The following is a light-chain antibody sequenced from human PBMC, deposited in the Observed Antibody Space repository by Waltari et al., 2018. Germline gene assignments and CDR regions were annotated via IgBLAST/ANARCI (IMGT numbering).Light chain of an antibody. CDR2: DAS. Sequence: DIQMTQSPSTLSASIGDRFPITCRASESLGSELAWYQQRPGKAPNMLIYDASNLQTGVPSRFSGSGSGTEFTLTINNLQPDDFVTYFCQQYSYYPWTFGQETKVEIK. V-gene: IGKV1-5*01. CDR1: ESLGSE. CDR3: QQYSYYPWT. J-gene: IGKJ1*01.